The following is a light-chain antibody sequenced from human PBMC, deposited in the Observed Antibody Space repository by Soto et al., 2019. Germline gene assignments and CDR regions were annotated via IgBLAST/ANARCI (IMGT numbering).Light chain of an antibody. CDR3: CSYAGSYTWV. CDR1: SSDVGGYNY. CDR2: DVS. V-gene: IGLV2-11*01. Sequence: QSALTQPRSVSGSPGQSVTISCTGTSSDVGGYNYVSWYQQHPGKAPKLMIYDVSKRPSGVPDRCSGSKSGNTAPLTISGLQAEYEADYSCCSYAGSYTWVFGGGTKLTVL. J-gene: IGLJ3*02.